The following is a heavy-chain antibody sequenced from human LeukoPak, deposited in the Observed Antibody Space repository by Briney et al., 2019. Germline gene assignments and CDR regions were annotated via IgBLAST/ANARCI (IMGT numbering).Heavy chain of an antibody. CDR1: GFTFSSYW. CDR3: ARATSGWYFFDY. V-gene: IGHV3-7*01. Sequence: GGSLRPSCAASGFTFSSYWMSWVRQAPGKGLEWVANIKKDGSEKYYVDSVKGRFTISRDNAKNSLYLQMNSLRAEDTAVYYCARATSGWYFFDYWGQGTLVTVSS. D-gene: IGHD6-19*01. J-gene: IGHJ4*02. CDR2: IKKDGSEK.